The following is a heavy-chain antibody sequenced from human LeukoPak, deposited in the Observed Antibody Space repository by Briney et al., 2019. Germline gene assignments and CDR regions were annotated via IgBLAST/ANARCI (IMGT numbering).Heavy chain of an antibody. J-gene: IGHJ4*02. Sequence: GGSLGLSCAASGFTFRNYWMSWIRQAPGRGLEWVANIKLDGTQKNYIQSVRGRFTISRDNARNFLYLQLSSLRAEDTAVYYCTRDFWTDYWGQGTLVTVSS. D-gene: IGHD3/OR15-3a*01. CDR1: GFTFRNYW. CDR3: TRDFWTDY. CDR2: IKLDGTQK. V-gene: IGHV3-7*01.